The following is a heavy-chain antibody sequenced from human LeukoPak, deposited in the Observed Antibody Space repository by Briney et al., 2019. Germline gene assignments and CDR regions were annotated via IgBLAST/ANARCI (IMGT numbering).Heavy chain of an antibody. CDR2: ISGSGGST. V-gene: IGHV3-23*01. Sequence: GGSLRLSCAASGFTFSSYAMSWVRQAPGKGLEWVSAISGSGGSTYYADSVKGRFTISRDNSKNTLYLQMNSLRAEDTALYYCAKGTRRAVAGTRFDYWGQGTLVTVSS. J-gene: IGHJ4*02. CDR1: GFTFSSYA. D-gene: IGHD6-19*01. CDR3: AKGTRRAVAGTRFDY.